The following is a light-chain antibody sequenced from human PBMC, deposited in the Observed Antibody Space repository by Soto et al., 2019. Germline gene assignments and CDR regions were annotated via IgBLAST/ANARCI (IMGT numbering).Light chain of an antibody. V-gene: IGLV2-14*01. CDR2: DVS. Sequence: QSVLTQAASVSGSPVQSITISCTGTSSDVGGYNYVSWYQQYPGKAPKLMIYDVSNRPSGVSNRFSGSKSGNTASLTISGLQAEDEADYSCSSYTSSSTYVFGTGTKVTVL. CDR3: SSYTSSSTYV. J-gene: IGLJ1*01. CDR1: SSDVGGYNY.